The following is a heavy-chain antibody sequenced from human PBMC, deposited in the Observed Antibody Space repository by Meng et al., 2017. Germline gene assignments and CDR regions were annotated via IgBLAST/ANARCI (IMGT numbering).Heavy chain of an antibody. V-gene: IGHV1-18*01. Sequence: VQLGQSGAQVKKPGASVKVSCKASGYTFTSYGISWVRQAPGQGLEWMGWISAYNGNTNYAQKLQGRVTMTTDTSTSTAYMELRSLRSDDTAVYYCARVGLKLGPSRGSWYFDLWGRGTLVTVSS. CDR2: ISAYNGNT. CDR1: GYTFTSYG. J-gene: IGHJ2*01. CDR3: ARVGLKLGPSRGSWYFDL. D-gene: IGHD7-27*01.